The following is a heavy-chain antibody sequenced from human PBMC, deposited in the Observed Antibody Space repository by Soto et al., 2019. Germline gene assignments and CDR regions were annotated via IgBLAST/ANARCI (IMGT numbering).Heavy chain of an antibody. V-gene: IGHV1-3*01. Sequence: ASVQVSCKASGYTFTSYAMHWVRKAPGQRLEWMGWINAGNGNTKYSQKFQGRVTITRDTSASTAYMELSSLRSEDTAVYYCARDLKAGPLYYMDVWGKGTTVTVSS. J-gene: IGHJ6*03. CDR3: ARDLKAGPLYYMDV. CDR1: GYTFTSYA. D-gene: IGHD6-13*01. CDR2: INAGNGNT.